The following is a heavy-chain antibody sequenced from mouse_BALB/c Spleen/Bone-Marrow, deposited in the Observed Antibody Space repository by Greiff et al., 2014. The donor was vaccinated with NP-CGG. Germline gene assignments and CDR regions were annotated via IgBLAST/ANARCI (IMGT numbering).Heavy chain of an antibody. V-gene: IGHV1-14*01. J-gene: IGHJ4*01. CDR3: AREDGYYGMDY. D-gene: IGHD2-3*01. Sequence: VQLQQPGPELVKPGASVKMSCKASGYTFTSHVLHWVKQKPGQGLEWIGYINPYNDGTKSNEKFKGKATLTSDKSSSTAYMELSSLTSEDSAVYYCAREDGYYGMDYWGQGTSVTVSS. CDR1: GYTFTSHV. CDR2: INPYNDGT.